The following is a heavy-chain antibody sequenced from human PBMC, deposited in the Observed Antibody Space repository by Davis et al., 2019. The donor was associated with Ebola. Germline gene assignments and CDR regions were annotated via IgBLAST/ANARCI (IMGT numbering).Heavy chain of an antibody. CDR2: IHYSGDT. CDR3: ARSNYGSGSYDS. Sequence: SETLSLTCTVSGGSISSYYWSWIPQPPGKGLEWIGYIHYSGDTKSNPSLKSRVTISVDTSKNQFSLKLNSVTAADTAVFYCARSNYGSGSYDSWGQGALVTVSS. CDR1: GGSISSYY. D-gene: IGHD3-10*01. J-gene: IGHJ5*01. V-gene: IGHV4-59*01.